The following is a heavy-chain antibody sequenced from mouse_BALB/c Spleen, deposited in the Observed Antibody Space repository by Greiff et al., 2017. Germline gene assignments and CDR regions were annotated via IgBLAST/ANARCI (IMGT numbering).Heavy chain of an antibody. CDR2: IDPANGNT. CDR3: ASAIGKYGTGANFDY. Sequence: VQLKESGAELVKPGASVKLSCTASGFNIKDTYMHWVKQRPEQGLEWIGRIDPANGNTKYDPKFQGKATITADTSSNTAYLQLSSLTSEDTAVYYCASAIGKYGTGANFDYWGQGTTLTVSS. D-gene: IGHD2-10*02. CDR1: GFNIKDTY. J-gene: IGHJ2*01. V-gene: IGHV14-3*02.